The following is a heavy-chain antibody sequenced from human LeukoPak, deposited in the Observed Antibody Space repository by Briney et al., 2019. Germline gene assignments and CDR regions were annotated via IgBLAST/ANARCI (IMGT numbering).Heavy chain of an antibody. V-gene: IGHV3-7*01. Sequence: GGSLRLSCGASGFTFSSYWMSWVRQAPGKGLEWVANIKQDGSEKYYVDSVKGRFTISRDNAKNSLYLQMNSLRAEDTAVYYCARDLPQLYKVGATPFDYWGQGTLVTVSS. CDR1: GFTFSSYW. J-gene: IGHJ4*02. CDR3: ARDLPQLYKVGATPFDY. CDR2: IKQDGSEK. D-gene: IGHD1-26*01.